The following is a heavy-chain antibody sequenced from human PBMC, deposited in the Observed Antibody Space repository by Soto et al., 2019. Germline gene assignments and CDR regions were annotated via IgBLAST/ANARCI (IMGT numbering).Heavy chain of an antibody. J-gene: IGHJ2*01. V-gene: IGHV1-69*19. D-gene: IGHD5-12*01. CDR1: GGTFSSYA. CDR3: ARGRVEMATIRGGGWYFDL. Sequence: QVQLVQSGAEVKKPGSSVKVSCKASGGTFSSYAISWVRQAPGQGLEWMGGIIPIFGTANYAQKFRGRVTITGDESTSTAYKELSSRSAGDTAVYYCARGRVEMATIRGGGWYFDLWGRGTLVTVSS. CDR2: IIPIFGTA.